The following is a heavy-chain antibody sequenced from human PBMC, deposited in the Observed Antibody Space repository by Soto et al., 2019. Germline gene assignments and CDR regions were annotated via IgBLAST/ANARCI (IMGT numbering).Heavy chain of an antibody. CDR3: ATIPNDFWSGYYYYYGMDV. V-gene: IGHV3-23*01. J-gene: IGHJ6*02. D-gene: IGHD3-3*01. CDR1: GFTFSSYA. Sequence: GGSLRLSCAASGFTFSSYAMSWVRQAPGKGLEWVSAISGSGGSTYYADSVKGRFTISRDNSKNTLYLQMNSLRAEDTAVYYCATIPNDFWSGYYYYYGMDVWGQGTTVTVSS. CDR2: ISGSGGST.